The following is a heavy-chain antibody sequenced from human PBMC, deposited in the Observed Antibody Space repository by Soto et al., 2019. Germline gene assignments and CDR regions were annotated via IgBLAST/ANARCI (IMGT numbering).Heavy chain of an antibody. J-gene: IGHJ4*02. CDR3: ANRGSSWYYFDY. V-gene: IGHV3-23*01. CDR1: GFTFSNYA. Sequence: EVQLLESGGSLVQPGGSLRLSCAASGFTFSNYAMSWVRQAPGQGLEWVSSIGASGINTYYADSVKGRFTISRDKSKNTLYLQMNSLRVEDTAVYYCANRGSSWYYFDYWGQGTLVAVSS. CDR2: IGASGINT. D-gene: IGHD6-13*01.